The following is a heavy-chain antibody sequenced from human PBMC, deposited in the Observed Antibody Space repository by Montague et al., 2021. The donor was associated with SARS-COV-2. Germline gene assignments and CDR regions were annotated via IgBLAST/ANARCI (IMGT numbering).Heavy chain of an antibody. D-gene: IGHD2-2*02. CDR2: IYHSGST. Sequence: SETLSLTCAVSGGSTSSSNWWSWVRQPPGKGLEWIGEIYHSGSTNYNPSLKSRVTISVDKSKNQFSLKLSSVTAADAAVYYCARLCSSTSCYNPLNYYYYGMDVWGQGTTVTVSS. J-gene: IGHJ6*02. CDR3: ARLCSSTSCYNPLNYYYYGMDV. V-gene: IGHV4-4*02. CDR1: GGSTSSSNW.